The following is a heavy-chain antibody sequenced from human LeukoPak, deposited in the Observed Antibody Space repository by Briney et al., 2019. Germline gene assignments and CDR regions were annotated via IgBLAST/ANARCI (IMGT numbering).Heavy chain of an antibody. J-gene: IGHJ4*02. CDR3: AGHRPRNTVDF. Sequence: SETLSLTCTVSGGSISSYYWSWTRQPPGKGLEWIGYISHSGSTNYSPSLRSRVTISLDTSKNQFSLKLSSVTAADTAVYYCAGHRPRNTVDFWGQGTLVTVSS. CDR1: GGSISSYY. D-gene: IGHD2-8*02. V-gene: IGHV4-59*08. CDR2: ISHSGST.